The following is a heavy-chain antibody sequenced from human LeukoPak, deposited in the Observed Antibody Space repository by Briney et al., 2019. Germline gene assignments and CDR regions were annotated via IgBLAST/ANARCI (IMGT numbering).Heavy chain of an antibody. V-gene: IGHV4-30-4*08. J-gene: IGHJ3*02. Sequence: SQTLSLTCTVSGGSISSGDYYWSWIRQPPGKGLEWIGYIYYSGSTYYNPSLKSRVTISVDTSKNQFSLKLSSVTAADTAVYYCARGGYYDTSGYAFDIWGQGTMVTVSS. CDR3: ARGGYYDTSGYAFDI. D-gene: IGHD3-22*01. CDR1: GGSISSGDYY. CDR2: IYYSGST.